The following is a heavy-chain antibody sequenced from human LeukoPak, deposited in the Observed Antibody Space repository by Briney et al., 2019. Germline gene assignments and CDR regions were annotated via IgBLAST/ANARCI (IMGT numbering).Heavy chain of an antibody. CDR1: GGSISRYY. J-gene: IGHJ6*03. D-gene: IGHD3-3*01. CDR3: ARGYDFSSRYYTQATYYNYTEV. V-gene: IGHV4-59*01. Sequence: SETLSLTCTVSGGSISRYYWSWIRQPPRKGLEGMRYMYYSGSTNYNPSLKSRVTISVDPSKDQFSRKVSSVTPAGTARHYCARGYDFSSRYYTQATYYNYTEVPGTGTTVTASS. CDR2: MYYSGST.